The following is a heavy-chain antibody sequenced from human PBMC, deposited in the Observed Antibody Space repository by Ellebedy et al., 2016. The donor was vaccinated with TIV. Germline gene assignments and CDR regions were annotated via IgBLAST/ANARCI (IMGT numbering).Heavy chain of an antibody. CDR2: IDPSDSSP. V-gene: IGHV5-10-1*01. J-gene: IGHJ6*02. D-gene: IGHD3-10*01. CDR3: ARLGVRGLIIIPTYYNGLDV. Sequence: GESLKISCTGSGFTFTNYWITWVRQMPGKGPEWMGSIDPSDSSPPYSQSFQGHVTLAADKSISTAYLQWSSLKASDTAMYFCARLGVRGLIIIPTYYNGLDVWGQGTTVTVSS. CDR1: GFTFTNYW.